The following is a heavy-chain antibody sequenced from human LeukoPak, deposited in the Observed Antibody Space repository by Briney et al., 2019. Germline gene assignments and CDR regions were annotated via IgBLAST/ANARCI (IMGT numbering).Heavy chain of an antibody. D-gene: IGHD3-16*01. CDR2: IYYSGST. CDR1: GGSISSRSCY. CDR3: ARRAVFGGVFDY. Sequence: PSETLSLTCTVSGGSISSRSCYWGWIRQPPGKGLEWIGSIYYSGSTYYNPSLKSRVTISVDTSKHQFSLKLSSVTAADTAVYYCARRAVFGGVFDYWGQGTLVTVSS. J-gene: IGHJ4*02. V-gene: IGHV4-39*01.